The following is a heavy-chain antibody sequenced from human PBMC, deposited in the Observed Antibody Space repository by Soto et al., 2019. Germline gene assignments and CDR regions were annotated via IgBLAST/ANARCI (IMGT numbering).Heavy chain of an antibody. J-gene: IGHJ3*02. CDR2: ISAYNGNT. V-gene: IGHV1-18*01. CDR1: GYTFTSYG. Sequence: GASVKVSCKASGYTFTSYGISWVRQAPGQGLEWMGWISAYNGNTNYAQELQGRVTMTTDTSTSTAYMELRSLRSDDTAVYYCARDRTAAAGTGDAFDIWGQGTMVTVSS. D-gene: IGHD6-13*01. CDR3: ARDRTAAAGTGDAFDI.